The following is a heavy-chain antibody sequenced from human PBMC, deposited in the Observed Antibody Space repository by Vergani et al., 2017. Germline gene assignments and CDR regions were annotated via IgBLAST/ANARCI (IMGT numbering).Heavy chain of an antibody. J-gene: IGHJ5*02. CDR2: IDHSGST. D-gene: IGHD5-18*01. Sequence: QVQLQESGPGLVKPSETLSLTCAVSGYSISSGYYWGWIRQPPGKGLEWIGSIDHSGSTYYNPALRSRVTISVDTSKNQFSLKLSSVTAADTAVYYCARATYSYGYLWGQGTLVTVSS. CDR1: GYSISSGYY. CDR3: ARATYSYGYL. V-gene: IGHV4-38-2*01.